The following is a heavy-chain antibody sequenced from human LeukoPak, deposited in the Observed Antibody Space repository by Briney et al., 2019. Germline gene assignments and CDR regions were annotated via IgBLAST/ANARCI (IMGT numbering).Heavy chain of an antibody. CDR3: ARDQGHYDFWSGYHNWFDP. Sequence: SETLPLTCTVSVGSISSYYWSWIRQPPGKGLDWIGFIYYIGSTNYNPSLKSRFTISVDTSKNQFSLKLRYVTAADTAVYYCARDQGHYDFWSGYHNWFDPWGQGTLVTVSS. D-gene: IGHD3-3*01. CDR2: IYYIGST. CDR1: VGSISSYY. J-gene: IGHJ5*02. V-gene: IGHV4-59*01.